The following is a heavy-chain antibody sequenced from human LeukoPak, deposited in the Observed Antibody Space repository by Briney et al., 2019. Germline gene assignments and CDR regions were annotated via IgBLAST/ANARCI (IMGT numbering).Heavy chain of an antibody. CDR1: GFTFSSYA. V-gene: IGHV3-23*01. CDR2: ISGSGGST. J-gene: IGHJ6*02. Sequence: GSLRLSCAASGFTFSSYAMSWVRQAPGKGLEWVSAISGSGGSTYYADSVKGRFTISRDNSKNTLYLQMNSLRAEDTAVYYCGSSTVHYYNYGMDVWGQGATVTVSS. D-gene: IGHD2-21*02. CDR3: GSSTVHYYNYGMDV.